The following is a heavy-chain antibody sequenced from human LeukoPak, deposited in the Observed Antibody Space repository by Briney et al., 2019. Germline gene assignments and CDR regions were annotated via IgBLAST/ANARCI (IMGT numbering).Heavy chain of an antibody. CDR1: GGSISTSSYS. CDR2: NSGST. Sequence: PSETLSLTCTVSGGSISTSSYSWGWIRQPPGKGLEWIGSNSGSTYYNPSLKSRVTISVDTSKNQFSLKLSSVTAADTAVYYCARRRDIVVVPAATGSNWFDPWGQGTLVTVSS. CDR3: ARRRDIVVVPAATGSNWFDP. V-gene: IGHV4-39*01. J-gene: IGHJ5*02. D-gene: IGHD2-2*01.